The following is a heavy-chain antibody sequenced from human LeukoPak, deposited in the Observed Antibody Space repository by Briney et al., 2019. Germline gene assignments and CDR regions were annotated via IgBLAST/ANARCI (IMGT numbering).Heavy chain of an antibody. V-gene: IGHV3-74*01. Sequence: GGSLRLSCAASGRYWMHWVRQAPGKGLVWVSHINSDGSWTSYTDSVKGRFTISKDNAKNTVYLQMSNLRVEDTAVYYCVSFYETYWGRGTLVTVSS. D-gene: IGHD2/OR15-2a*01. CDR2: INSDGSWT. J-gene: IGHJ4*02. CDR1: GRYW. CDR3: VSFYETY.